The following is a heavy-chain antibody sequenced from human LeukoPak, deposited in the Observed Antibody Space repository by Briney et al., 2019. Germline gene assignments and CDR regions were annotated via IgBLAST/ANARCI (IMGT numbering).Heavy chain of an antibody. CDR2: ISGSGGST. J-gene: IGHJ6*02. CDR3: AKLGDYDILTGYSPGMDV. Sequence: GGSLRLSCAASGFTFSSYAMSWVRQAPGKRLEWVSAISGSGGSTYYADSVKGRFTISRDNSKNTLYLQMNSLRAEDTAVYYCAKLGDYDILTGYSPGMDVWGQGTTVTVSS. D-gene: IGHD3-9*01. V-gene: IGHV3-23*01. CDR1: GFTFSSYA.